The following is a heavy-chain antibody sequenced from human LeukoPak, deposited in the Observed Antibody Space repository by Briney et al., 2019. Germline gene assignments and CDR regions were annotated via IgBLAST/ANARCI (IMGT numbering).Heavy chain of an antibody. CDR1: EFTFSSYA. Sequence: GGSLRLSCVASEFTFSSYAMNWVRQAPGKGPEWVSAISGSGDSTYYADSVKGRFTISRDNSKDTLYLQMSSVRVDDTAVYYCARDRGRYYDSRGFYWGYYFDSWGQGIRVTVST. V-gene: IGHV3-23*01. J-gene: IGHJ4*02. CDR2: ISGSGDST. CDR3: ARDRGRYYDSRGFYWGYYFDS. D-gene: IGHD3-22*01.